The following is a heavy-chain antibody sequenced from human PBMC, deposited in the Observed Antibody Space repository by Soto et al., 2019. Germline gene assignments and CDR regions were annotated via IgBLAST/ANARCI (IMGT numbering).Heavy chain of an antibody. CDR1: GGSISSSSYY. Sequence: SETLSLTCTVSGGSISSSSYYWGWIRQPPGKGLEWIGSIYYSGSTYYNPSLKSRVTISVDTSKNQFSLNLSPVTAADTAVYYCAVRGVISDYWGQGTLVTVSS. J-gene: IGHJ4*02. CDR2: IYYSGST. CDR3: AVRGVISDY. D-gene: IGHD3-10*01. V-gene: IGHV4-39*01.